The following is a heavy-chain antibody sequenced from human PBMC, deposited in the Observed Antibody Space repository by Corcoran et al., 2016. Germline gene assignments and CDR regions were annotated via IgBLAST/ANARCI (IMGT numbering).Heavy chain of an antibody. CDR2: IYYSGST. CDR3: ARADCRSTSCYTVNWFDP. CDR1: GGSISSSSYY. Sequence: QLQLQESGPGLVKPSETLSLTCTVSGGSISSSSYYWGWIRQPPGKGLEWIGSIYYSGSTYYNPSLKSRVTISVDTSKNQFSLKLSSVTAADTAVYYCARADCRSTSCYTVNWFDPWGQGTLVTVSS. D-gene: IGHD2-2*02. J-gene: IGHJ5*02. V-gene: IGHV4-39*07.